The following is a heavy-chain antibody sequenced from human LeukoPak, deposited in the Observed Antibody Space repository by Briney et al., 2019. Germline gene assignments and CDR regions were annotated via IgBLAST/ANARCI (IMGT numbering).Heavy chain of an antibody. Sequence: SETRSLTCTVSGGSISSYYWSWLRQPPGEGLEWIGYMYNSGSTNYNPSLKSRVTISVDTSKNQFSLKLNSVTAADTAVYYCARHGGSYSFDYWGQGTLVTVSS. V-gene: IGHV4-59*08. J-gene: IGHJ4*02. D-gene: IGHD1-26*01. CDR2: MYNSGST. CDR1: GGSISSYY. CDR3: ARHGGSYSFDY.